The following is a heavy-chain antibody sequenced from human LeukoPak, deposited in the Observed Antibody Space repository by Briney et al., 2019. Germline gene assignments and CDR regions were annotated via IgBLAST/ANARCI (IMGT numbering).Heavy chain of an antibody. CDR2: SRNKGRGHST. CDR3: TRIFYYGSPGYYPDH. D-gene: IGHD3-9*01. CDR1: GFTLSDHH. V-gene: IGHV3-72*01. J-gene: IGHJ4*02. Sequence: PGGSLRLSCAASGFTLSDHHMDWARQAAGEGLEWIGRSRNKGRGHSTVFAASVNGRFTISRDEPSNSLYLQMDSLKTEDTAVYYCTRIFYYGSPGYYPDHWGQGTLVTVSS.